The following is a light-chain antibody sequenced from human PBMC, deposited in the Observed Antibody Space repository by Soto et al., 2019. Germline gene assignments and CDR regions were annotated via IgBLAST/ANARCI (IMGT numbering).Light chain of an antibody. CDR3: GSYAISSSYG. Sequence: QSVLTQPPSVSGAPGQRVTISCTGSSSNIGAGYDVHWYQQLPGTAPKLLIYGNSNRPSGVPDRFSGSKSGTSASLAISGRQAEEEADYYCGSYAISSSYGLGTGNTVSIL. J-gene: IGLJ1*01. CDR1: SSNIGAGYD. CDR2: GNS. V-gene: IGLV1-40*01.